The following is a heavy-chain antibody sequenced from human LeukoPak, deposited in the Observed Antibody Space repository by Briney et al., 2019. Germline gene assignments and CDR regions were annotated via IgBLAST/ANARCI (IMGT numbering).Heavy chain of an antibody. V-gene: IGHV5-51*01. CDR2: IYPADSET. Sequence: GESLKISCQGSGYSFDYLWIGWVRQMPGKGLDWMGNIYPADSETRYSPSFQGQVTISVDKSIKTAYLQWSGLRASDTAIYYCAAGNGDYVDYWGQGTLVTVSS. D-gene: IGHD4-17*01. J-gene: IGHJ4*02. CDR3: AAGNGDYVDY. CDR1: GYSFDYLW.